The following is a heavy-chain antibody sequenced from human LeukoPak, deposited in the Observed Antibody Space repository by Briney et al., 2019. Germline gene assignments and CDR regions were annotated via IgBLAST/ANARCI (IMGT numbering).Heavy chain of an antibody. V-gene: IGHV3-9*01. CDR2: ISWNSGSI. CDR3: AKGRMGGSGRPGAFDI. Sequence: GGSLRLSCAASGFTFDDYAMHWVRQAPGKGLEWVSGISWNSGSIGYADSVKGRFTISRDNAKNSLYLQMNSLRAEDTALYYFAKGRMGGSGRPGAFDIWGQGTMVTVSS. J-gene: IGHJ3*02. CDR1: GFTFDDYA. D-gene: IGHD3-10*01.